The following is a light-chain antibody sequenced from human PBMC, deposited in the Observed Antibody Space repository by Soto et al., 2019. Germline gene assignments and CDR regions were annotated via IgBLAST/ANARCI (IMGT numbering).Light chain of an antibody. J-gene: IGKJ5*01. CDR1: QTSGSNF. Sequence: EIVLTQSPGTLSLSPGERATLACKTSQTSGSNFLAWYQHKPGQAPRLLIYASSNRATGIPDRFSGSASGPDFTLTINRLEPEDFAVYYCQQRGDWPPITFGQGARLEIK. V-gene: IGKV3D-20*02. CDR3: QQRGDWPPIT. CDR2: ASS.